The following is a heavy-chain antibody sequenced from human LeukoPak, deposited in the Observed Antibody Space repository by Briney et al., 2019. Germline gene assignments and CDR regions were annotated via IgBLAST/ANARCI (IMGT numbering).Heavy chain of an antibody. CDR1: GYTFTSYY. V-gene: IGHV1-46*01. CDR3: AREGQLEHMDV. Sequence: ASVKVSCKASGYTFTSYYMHWVRQDPGQGLEWMGIINPSGGSTSYAQKFQGRVTMTRDTSTSTVYMELSSLRSEDTAVYYCAREGQLEHMDVWGKGTTVTVSS. J-gene: IGHJ6*03. D-gene: IGHD6-6*01. CDR2: INPSGGST.